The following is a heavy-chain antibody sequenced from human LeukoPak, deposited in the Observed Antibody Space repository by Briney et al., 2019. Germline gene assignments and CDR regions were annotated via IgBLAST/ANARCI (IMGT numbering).Heavy chain of an antibody. Sequence: PGESLKISCRGSGYSFINHWIAWVRQMPGKGLEWMGVIYPGDSDTRYSPSFQGRINISVDTSIDTAYLQWSSLKASDTAMYYCARRSLYYYDSSGYYFDSWGQGTLVTVSS. D-gene: IGHD3-22*01. CDR1: GYSFINHW. CDR2: IYPGDSDT. J-gene: IGHJ4*02. CDR3: ARRSLYYYDSSGYYFDS. V-gene: IGHV5-51*01.